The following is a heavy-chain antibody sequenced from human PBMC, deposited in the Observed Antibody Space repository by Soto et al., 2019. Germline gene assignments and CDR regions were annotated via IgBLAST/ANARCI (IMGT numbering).Heavy chain of an antibody. V-gene: IGHV3-53*01. CDR3: ATWHEREHAYDV. CDR2: LYDVDGS. CDR1: GLTVSGKKY. J-gene: IGHJ3*01. Sequence: DVQLVESGGGLMQPGKSLRLSCAASGLTVSGKKYVAWVRQAPGKGLEWVSALYDVDGSFYADSVKGGFTTSSDSSKTTVYLQMNGLRPDDTAVYYCATWHEREHAYDVWGQGTTVTVSS. D-gene: IGHD1-1*01.